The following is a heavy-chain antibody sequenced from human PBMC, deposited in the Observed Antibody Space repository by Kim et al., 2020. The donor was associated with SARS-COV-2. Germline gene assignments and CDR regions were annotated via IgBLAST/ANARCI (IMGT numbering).Heavy chain of an antibody. J-gene: IGHJ5*02. CDR1: GFTFSSYG. V-gene: IGHV3-30*03. CDR3: ATGCFDP. Sequence: GGSLRLSCASSGFTFSSYGMHWVRQAPGKGLEWVAVISYDGSNKYYADSVKGRFTISRDNSKNTLYLQMNSLRAEDTAVYYCATGCFDPWGQGTLVTVSS. CDR2: ISYDGSNK.